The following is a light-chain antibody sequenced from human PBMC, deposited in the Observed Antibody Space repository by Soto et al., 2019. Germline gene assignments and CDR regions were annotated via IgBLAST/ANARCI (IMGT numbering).Light chain of an antibody. Sequence: VMTQTPLSSPVILGQPASISCRSSESLVHNNGNTYLNWLQQRPGQPQRLLIYEIAKRFSGGPDRFSGSGAGTEVTLKIIRVEAEDVGVYYCMQATPFPLTFGQGTRV. V-gene: IGKV2-24*01. CDR3: MQATPFPLT. CDR2: EIA. CDR1: ESLVHNNGNTY. J-gene: IGKJ1*01.